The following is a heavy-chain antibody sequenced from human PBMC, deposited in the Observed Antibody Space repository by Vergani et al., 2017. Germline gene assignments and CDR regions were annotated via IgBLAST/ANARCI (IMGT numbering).Heavy chain of an antibody. Sequence: QVQLVQSGAEVKKPGSSVKVSCKASGGTFSSYAISWVRQAPGQGLEWMGGIIPIFGTANYAQKFQGRVTITADESTSTAYMELSSLRSEDTAVYYCASSEGYCSSTSCLDDYYYYYMDVWGKGTTVTVSS. CDR1: GGTFSSYA. V-gene: IGHV1-69*01. J-gene: IGHJ6*03. CDR3: ASSEGYCSSTSCLDDYYYYYMDV. D-gene: IGHD2-2*01. CDR2: IIPIFGTA.